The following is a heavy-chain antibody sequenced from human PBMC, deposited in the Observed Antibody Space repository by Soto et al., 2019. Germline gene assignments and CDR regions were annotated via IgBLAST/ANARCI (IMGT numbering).Heavy chain of an antibody. J-gene: IGHJ6*02. CDR1: GYTLTELS. Sequence: ASVKVSCKVSGYTLTELSMHWVRQAPGKGLEWMGGFDPEDGETIYAQKFQGRVTMTEDTSTDTAYVELSSLRSEDTAVYYCATDLRGADAKYGMDVWGQGTTVTVSS. CDR3: ATDLRGADAKYGMDV. V-gene: IGHV1-24*01. CDR2: FDPEDGET.